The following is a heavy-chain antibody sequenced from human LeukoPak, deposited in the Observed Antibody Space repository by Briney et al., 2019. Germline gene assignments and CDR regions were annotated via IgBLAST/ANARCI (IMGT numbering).Heavy chain of an antibody. V-gene: IGHV4-4*02. J-gene: IGHJ4*02. CDR1: GGSISSSNW. D-gene: IGHD5-18*01. CDR2: IYHSGST. CDR3: ARVREYSYGLFDY. Sequence: SGTLSLTCAVSGGSISSSNWWSWVRQPPGKGLEWIGEIYHSGSTNYNPSLKSRVTISVDKSKNQFSLKLSSVTAADTAVYYCARVREYSYGLFDYWGQGTLVTVSS.